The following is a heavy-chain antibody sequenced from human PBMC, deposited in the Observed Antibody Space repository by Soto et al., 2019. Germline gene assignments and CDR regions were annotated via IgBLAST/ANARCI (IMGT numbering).Heavy chain of an antibody. D-gene: IGHD6-19*01. J-gene: IGHJ4*02. Sequence: QITLKESGPTLVKPTQTXTXTXXXXGFSLSTSGVXVGWIRQPPGKALECLALIYWDDDKRYSPSLKSRLTITKDTSKNQVVLTMTNMDPVDTXXXXCXHXLXXLVYDYWGQGTLVTVSS. V-gene: IGHV2-5*02. CDR3: XHXLXXLVYDY. CDR2: IYWDDDK. CDR1: GFSLSTSGVX.